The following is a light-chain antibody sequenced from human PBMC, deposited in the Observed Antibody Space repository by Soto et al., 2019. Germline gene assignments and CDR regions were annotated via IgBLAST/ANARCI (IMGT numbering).Light chain of an antibody. Sequence: QSVLTQPASVSGSPGQSITISCTGTSSDVGGYNYVSWYQQHPGKAPKLMIYDVSNRPSGVSNRFSGSKSGNTASLTISGLQAEDEADYYCSSYTSSSTLYVLATGTKVTVL. CDR2: DVS. CDR1: SSDVGGYNY. J-gene: IGLJ1*01. CDR3: SSYTSSSTLYV. V-gene: IGLV2-14*01.